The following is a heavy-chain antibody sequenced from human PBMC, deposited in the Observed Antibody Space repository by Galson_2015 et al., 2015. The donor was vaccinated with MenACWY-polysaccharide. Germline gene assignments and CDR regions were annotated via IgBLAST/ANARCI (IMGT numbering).Heavy chain of an antibody. CDR2: IYYSGST. Sequence: ETLSLTCTVSGGSISSSSYYWGWIRQPPGKGLEWIGSIYYSGSTNYNPSLKSRVIISVDTSKNQFSLRLSSVTAADTAVYYCARDRRYGMDVWGQGTTVTVAS. CDR1: GGSISSSSYY. J-gene: IGHJ6*02. CDR3: ARDRRYGMDV. V-gene: IGHV4-39*07.